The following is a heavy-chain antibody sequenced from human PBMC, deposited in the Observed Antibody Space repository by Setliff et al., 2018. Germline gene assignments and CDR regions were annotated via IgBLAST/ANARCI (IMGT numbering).Heavy chain of an antibody. CDR2: MNPNSGNT. CDR1: GYTFTNYD. CDR3: ARLYYDYVWGSYRLYYYYGMDV. J-gene: IGHJ6*02. Sequence: GASVKVSCKASGYTFTNYDINWVRQATGQGLEWMGWMNPNSGNTGYAQKFQGRVTMTRNTSISTAYMELSSLRSEDTAVYYCARLYYDYVWGSYRLYYYYGMDVWGQGTTVTVSS. D-gene: IGHD3-16*02. V-gene: IGHV1-8*02.